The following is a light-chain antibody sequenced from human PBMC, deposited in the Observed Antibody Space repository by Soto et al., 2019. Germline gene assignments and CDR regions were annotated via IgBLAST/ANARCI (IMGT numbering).Light chain of an antibody. CDR1: QSVVTN. V-gene: IGKV3-15*01. J-gene: IGKJ4*01. Sequence: TLLTQSPATLSASPGERATLSCRASQSVVTNVAWYQQKPGQAPRLLIHDSVTRATGVPDRFSGRGYGTDFTLTISSLQSEDFAVYYCQQYNEWPLAFGGGTKVDIK. CDR3: QQYNEWPLA. CDR2: DSV.